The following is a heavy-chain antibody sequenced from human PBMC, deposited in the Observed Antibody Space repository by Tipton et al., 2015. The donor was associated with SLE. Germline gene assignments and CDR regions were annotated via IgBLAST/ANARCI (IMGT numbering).Heavy chain of an antibody. CDR1: DDSITSPINH. D-gene: IGHD6-6*01. J-gene: IGHJ4*02. CDR2: IDYRGST. Sequence: TLSLTCTVSDDSITSPINHWGWIRQPPGKGLEWIGNIDYRGSTYYNPSLNSRVTMSVDTSMNQFSLKLSSVSAADTALYYCARNLYSSSSKRFDYWGQGTLVTVSS. V-gene: IGHV4-39*01. CDR3: ARNLYSSSSKRFDY.